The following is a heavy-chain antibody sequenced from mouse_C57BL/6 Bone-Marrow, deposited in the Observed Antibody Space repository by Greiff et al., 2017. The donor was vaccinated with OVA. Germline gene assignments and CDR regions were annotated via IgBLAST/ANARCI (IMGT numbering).Heavy chain of an antibody. Sequence: QVQLQQSGAELVKPGASVKMSCTASGYTFTSYWITWVKQRPGQGLEWIGEIYPGSGSTNYNAKFKSKATLTVATSSSTSYIQLSSLMSDVSAVDSAATPLVAPRAMDYCGQGNSATVTA. J-gene: IGHJ4*01. CDR3: ATPLVAPRAMDY. CDR2: IYPGSGST. D-gene: IGHD1-1*01. CDR1: GYTFTSYW. V-gene: IGHV1-55*01.